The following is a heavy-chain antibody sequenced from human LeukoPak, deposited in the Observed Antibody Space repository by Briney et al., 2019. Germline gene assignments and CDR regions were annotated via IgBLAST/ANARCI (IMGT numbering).Heavy chain of an antibody. D-gene: IGHD6-6*01. V-gene: IGHV3-30*04. CDR3: IGSSSSSEYNYYMDV. CDR1: GFTFSSYA. J-gene: IGHJ6*03. Sequence: GGSLRLSCAASGFTFSSYAMHWVRQAPGRGLGWGAVISYDGSNKYYADSVKGRFTISRDNSKNTLYLQMNSLRAEDTAVYYCIGSSSSSEYNYYMDVWGKGTTVTVSS. CDR2: ISYDGSNK.